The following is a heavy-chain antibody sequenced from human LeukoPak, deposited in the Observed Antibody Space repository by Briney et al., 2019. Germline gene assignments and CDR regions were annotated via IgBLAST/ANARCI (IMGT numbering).Heavy chain of an antibody. V-gene: IGHV4-59*01. CDR2: IYYSGST. J-gene: IGHJ4*02. Sequence: SEALSLTCTVSGGSISNYYWSWIRQPPGKGLEWIGYIYYSGSTNYNPSLKSRVTISVDTSKNQFSLKLSSVTAADTAVYYCARILGYCSGGSCSDYWGQGTLVTVSS. CDR3: ARILGYCSGGSCSDY. D-gene: IGHD2-15*01. CDR1: GGSISNYY.